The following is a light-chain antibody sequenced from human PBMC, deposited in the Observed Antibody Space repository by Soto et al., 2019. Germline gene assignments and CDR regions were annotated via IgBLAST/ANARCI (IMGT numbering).Light chain of an antibody. CDR3: QQYGSSPRT. V-gene: IGKV3-20*01. CDR2: GAS. Sequence: ETVFTQSPGTLSFSPGERGTLSCRASQSVSSNYLAWYQQKPGQAPRLLIYGASNRATGIPDRFSGSGSGTDFTLTISRLEPEDYAVYYCQQYGSSPRTLGQGTKVDIK. CDR1: QSVSSNY. J-gene: IGKJ1*01.